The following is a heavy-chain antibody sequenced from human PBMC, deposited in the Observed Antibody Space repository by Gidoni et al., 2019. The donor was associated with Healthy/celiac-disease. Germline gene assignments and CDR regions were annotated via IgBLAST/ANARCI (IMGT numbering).Heavy chain of an antibody. J-gene: IGHJ4*02. CDR1: GGTFSSYA. Sequence: QVQLVQPGAEVKKPGSSVKVSCKASGGTFSSYAISWGRQAPGQGLEWMGGIIPIFGTANYAQKFQGRVTITADESTSTAYMELSSLRSEDTAVYYCARGAMLGYCTNGVCSHFDYWGQGTLVTVSS. CDR2: IIPIFGTA. D-gene: IGHD2-8*01. CDR3: ARGAMLGYCTNGVCSHFDY. V-gene: IGHV1-69*01.